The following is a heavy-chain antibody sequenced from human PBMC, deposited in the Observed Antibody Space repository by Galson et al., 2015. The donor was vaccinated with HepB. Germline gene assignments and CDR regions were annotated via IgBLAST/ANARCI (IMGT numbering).Heavy chain of an antibody. Sequence: YLRLPCAASGFTFSSSGMHWVRQAPGQGLVWVAVIWYDGRNKYYADSVKGRFTISRDNSKNTLYLQMNSLRAEDTAVYYCARGVYYGSLWFQHWGQGTLVTVSS. J-gene: IGHJ1*01. CDR3: ARGVYYGSLWFQH. V-gene: IGHV3-33*08. CDR2: IWYDGRNK. CDR1: GFTFSSSG. D-gene: IGHD3-10*01.